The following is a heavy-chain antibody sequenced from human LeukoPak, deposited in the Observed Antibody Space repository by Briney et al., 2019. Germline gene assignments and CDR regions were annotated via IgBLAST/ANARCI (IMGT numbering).Heavy chain of an antibody. CDR3: AREGPIVGATHLVDY. V-gene: IGHV1-2*02. J-gene: IGHJ4*02. Sequence: ASVKVSCKASGYTFTDYYMHWVRQAPGQGLEWMGWINPNSGGTNYAQKFQGRATMTRDTSISTAYMELSRLRSDDTAVYYCAREGPIVGATHLVDYWGQETLVTVSS. CDR1: GYTFTDYY. CDR2: INPNSGGT. D-gene: IGHD1-26*01.